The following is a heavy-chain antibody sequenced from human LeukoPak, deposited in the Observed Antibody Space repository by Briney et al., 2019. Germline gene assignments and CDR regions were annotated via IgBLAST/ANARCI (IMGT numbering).Heavy chain of an antibody. V-gene: IGHV1-2*02. CDR2: INPNSGGT. CDR3: ARDMVAVAPGAFDI. Sequence: ASVKVSCKASGYTFTGYYMHWVRQAPGQGLEWMGWINPNSGGTNYAQKFRGRVTMTRDTSISTAYMELSRLRSDDTAVYYCARDMVAVAPGAFDIWGQGTMVTVSS. CDR1: GYTFTGYY. D-gene: IGHD6-19*01. J-gene: IGHJ3*02.